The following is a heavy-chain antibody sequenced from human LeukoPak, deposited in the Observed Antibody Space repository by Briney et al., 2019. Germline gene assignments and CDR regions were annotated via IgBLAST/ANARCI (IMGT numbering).Heavy chain of an antibody. Sequence: GGSLRLSCAASGFAFSNYDFHWVRQVTGKRLEWVSGIGTTGGTYYPASVKGRFTISRENARNSLYLQMNSLRAGDTAVYYCVRVNWLHYSGMDVWGQGTTVTVSS. CDR2: IGTTGGT. V-gene: IGHV3-13*01. CDR3: VRVNWLHYSGMDV. CDR1: GFAFSNYD. J-gene: IGHJ6*02. D-gene: IGHD5-12*01.